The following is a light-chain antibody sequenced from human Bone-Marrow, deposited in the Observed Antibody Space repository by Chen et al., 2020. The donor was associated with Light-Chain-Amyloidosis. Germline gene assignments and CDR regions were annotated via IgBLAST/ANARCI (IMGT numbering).Light chain of an antibody. V-gene: IGLV3-1*01. Sequence: SSELTQPPSVSVPPGQTANITCSGDKLGDKYVCWYQQKPGQSPVVVIYQDTKRPSGIPERFSGSSGGSRATLTISGTQTMDEADDYCQAWDSSTVVVGGGTRLTV. CDR2: QDT. CDR1: KLGDKY. CDR3: QAWDSSTVV. J-gene: IGLJ2*01.